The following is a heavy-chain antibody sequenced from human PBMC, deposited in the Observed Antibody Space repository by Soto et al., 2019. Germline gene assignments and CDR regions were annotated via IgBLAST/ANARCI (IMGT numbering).Heavy chain of an antibody. D-gene: IGHD7-27*01. CDR1: GFIFSSFG. CDR3: VRDLLGSGGHFDY. J-gene: IGHJ4*02. Sequence: LRLSCAASGFIFSSFGMHWVRQAPGKGLEWVAHIWYDGSNTYYADSVKGRSTVSRDNPRNTLYLQMNSLRAEDTAVYHCVRDLLGSGGHFDYWGQGAPVTVSS. V-gene: IGHV3-33*01. CDR2: IWYDGSNT.